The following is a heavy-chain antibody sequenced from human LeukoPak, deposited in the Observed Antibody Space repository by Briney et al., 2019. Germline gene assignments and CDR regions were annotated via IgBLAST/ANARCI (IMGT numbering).Heavy chain of an antibody. Sequence: PSETLSLTCTVSGDSFTSVTDYWAWIRQPPGKGLEWIASGDYSGGTYYNPSLESRVAISADMSKNQVSLKLTSVTGADTAVYYCARGRRGYSYGYGAFDIWGQGTMVTVSS. CDR2: GDYSGGT. D-gene: IGHD5-18*01. J-gene: IGHJ3*02. V-gene: IGHV4-39*07. CDR1: GDSFTSVTDY. CDR3: ARGRRGYSYGYGAFDI.